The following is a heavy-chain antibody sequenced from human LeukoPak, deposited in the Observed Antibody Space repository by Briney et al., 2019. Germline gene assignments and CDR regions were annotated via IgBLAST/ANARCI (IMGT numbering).Heavy chain of an antibody. D-gene: IGHD1-14*01. CDR2: IYYSGST. J-gene: IGHJ1*01. Sequence: SETLSLTCAVYGGSFSGYYRSWIRQPPGSGLQWIGYIYYSGSTNYNPSLKSRVTISVDTSKNQFSLKLTSVTAADTAVYYCARHPASNREYFQHWGQGTLVTVSS. V-gene: IGHV4-59*08. CDR3: ARHPASNREYFQH. CDR1: GGSFSGYY.